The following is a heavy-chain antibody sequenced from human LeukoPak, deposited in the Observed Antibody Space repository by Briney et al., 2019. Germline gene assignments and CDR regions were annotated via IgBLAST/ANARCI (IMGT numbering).Heavy chain of an antibody. D-gene: IGHD6-13*01. CDR2: ISSSSSYT. J-gene: IGHJ5*02. Sequence: GGSLRLSCAASGFTFSDYYMSWIRQAPGKGLEWVSYISSSSSYTNYADSVKGRFTISRDNAKNSLYLQMNSLSAEDTAVYYCAAHIAAAEYNWFDPWGQGTLVTVSS. CDR1: GFTFSDYY. V-gene: IGHV3-11*03. CDR3: AAHIAAAEYNWFDP.